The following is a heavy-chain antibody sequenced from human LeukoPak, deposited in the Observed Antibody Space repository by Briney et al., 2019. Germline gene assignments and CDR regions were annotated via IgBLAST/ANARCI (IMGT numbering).Heavy chain of an antibody. CDR3: ARVLAGSGNYDY. CDR1: GYSISSGYY. CDR2: IYHTGTT. V-gene: IGHV4-38-2*01. Sequence: SQTLSLTCAVSGYSISSGYYWCCIRQPPGKGLEWICSIYHTGTTHYNTSLRTPVNMSVDTSKNQFSLKLTSVPAADTAVYYCARVLAGSGNYDYWGQGTLVTVSS. J-gene: IGHJ4*02. D-gene: IGHD3-10*01.